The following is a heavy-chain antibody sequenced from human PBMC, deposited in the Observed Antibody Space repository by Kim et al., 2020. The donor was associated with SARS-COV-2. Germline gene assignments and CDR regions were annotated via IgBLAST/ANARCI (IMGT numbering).Heavy chain of an antibody. J-gene: IGHJ5*02. CDR3: ARDETSSSFAFDP. D-gene: IGHD6-6*01. Sequence: SETLSLTCTVSGGSISSGDYYWSWIRQPPGKGLEWIGYIYYSGSTYYNPSLKSRVTISVDTSKNQFSLKLSSVTAADTAVYYCARDETSSSFAFDPWGQGTLVTVSS. CDR2: IYYSGST. CDR1: GGSISSGDYY. V-gene: IGHV4-30-4*01.